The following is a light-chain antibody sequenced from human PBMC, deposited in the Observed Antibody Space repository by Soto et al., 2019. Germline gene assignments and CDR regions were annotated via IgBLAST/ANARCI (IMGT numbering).Light chain of an antibody. J-gene: IGKJ4*01. CDR1: QSISSN. CDR3: QQRSKWPLT. CDR2: DAS. V-gene: IGKV3-11*01. Sequence: EFVLTQSPPTLSLSPVERATLSCRVSQSISSNLAWYQQKPGQAPRLLIHDASNRAAGTPARFSGSGCGTDFTLIISSLEPEDFAVYYCQQRSKWPLTFGGGTKVDIK.